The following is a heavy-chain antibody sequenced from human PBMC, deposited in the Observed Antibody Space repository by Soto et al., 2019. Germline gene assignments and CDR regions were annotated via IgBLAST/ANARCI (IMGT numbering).Heavy chain of an antibody. Sequence: QVQLVESGGGVVQPGRSLRLSCAASGFTFSSYGMHWVRQAPGKGLEWVAVIWYDGSNKYYADSVKGRFTISRDNSKNTLYVQMNSLRAEDTAVYYCARDLPITMVRGAAVCWGQGTLVTVSS. CDR3: ARDLPITMVRGAAVC. J-gene: IGHJ4*02. CDR1: GFTFSSYG. CDR2: IWYDGSNK. V-gene: IGHV3-33*01. D-gene: IGHD3-10*01.